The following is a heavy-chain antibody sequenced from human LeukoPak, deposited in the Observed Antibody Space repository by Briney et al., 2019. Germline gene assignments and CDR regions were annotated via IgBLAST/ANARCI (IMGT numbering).Heavy chain of an antibody. V-gene: IGHV3-21*01. CDR2: ISSGSSYI. CDR1: GFTFSRYS. Sequence: GGSLRLSCAASGFTFSRYSMNWVRQAPGKGLEWVSSISSGSSYIYYADSVKGRFTVSRDNAKNPLYLQMNSLRVEDTAVYYCASYYYDSSGYMPLAYWGQGTLVTVSS. D-gene: IGHD3-22*01. J-gene: IGHJ4*02. CDR3: ASYYYDSSGYMPLAY.